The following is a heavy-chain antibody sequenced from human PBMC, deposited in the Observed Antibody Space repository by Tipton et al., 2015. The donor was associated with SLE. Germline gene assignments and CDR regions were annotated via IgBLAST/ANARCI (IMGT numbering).Heavy chain of an antibody. CDR2: TYEGSGFT. Sequence: GSLRLSCAASGISVSKNYISWVRQAPGKGLEWLSVTYEGSGFTYYADSVQGRFTISRDDSRNTLNLQMSSLRPEDTAVYFCARVQHGRKHYFDSSCLDQWGQGALVTVSS. CDR1: GISVSKNY. CDR3: ARVQHGRKHYFDSSCLDQ. J-gene: IGHJ4*02. V-gene: IGHV3-53*05. D-gene: IGHD3-22*01.